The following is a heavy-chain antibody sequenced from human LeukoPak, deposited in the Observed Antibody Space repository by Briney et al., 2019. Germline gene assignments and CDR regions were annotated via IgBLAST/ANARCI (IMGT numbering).Heavy chain of an antibody. Sequence: GESLKISCKASGYSLTNYWIARLRQMPGKGLEWMGIIYPGDSDTRYSPSFQGLVTISADKSISTTYLQWSSLKASDTAMYYCAKRGRPDRLTATSCRGAFDIWGQGTMVSVSS. D-gene: IGHD2-21*02. CDR1: GYSLTNYW. J-gene: IGHJ3*02. CDR2: IYPGDSDT. V-gene: IGHV5-51*01. CDR3: AKRGRPDRLTATSCRGAFDI.